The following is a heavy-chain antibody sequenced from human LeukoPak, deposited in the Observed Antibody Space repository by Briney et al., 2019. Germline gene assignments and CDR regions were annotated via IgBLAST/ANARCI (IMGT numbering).Heavy chain of an antibody. CDR1: GASFSGSNYY. CDR3: ATHRVVRGVIAY. V-gene: IGHV4-39*01. Sequence: SETLSLTCAVSGASFSGSNYYWGWLRQPPGKGLEWLGNIYSSGSTYYNASLQSRVTISIDTPENQFSLKLTSVTAADTAVYYCATHRVVRGVIAYWGQGTLVTVSS. CDR2: IYSSGST. D-gene: IGHD3-10*01. J-gene: IGHJ4*02.